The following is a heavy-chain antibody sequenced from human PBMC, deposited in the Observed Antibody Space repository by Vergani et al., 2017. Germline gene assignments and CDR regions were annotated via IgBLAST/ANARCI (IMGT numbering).Heavy chain of an antibody. CDR2: IYSGGST. Sequence: EVQLVESGGGLIQPGGSLRLSCAASGFTVSSNYMSWVRQAPGKGLEWVSVIYSGGSTYYADSVKGRFTTSRDNSKNTLYLQMNSLRAEDTAVYYCARVDYDFWPYMDVLGKGTTVTVSS. CDR3: ARVDYDFWPYMDV. CDR1: GFTVSSNY. J-gene: IGHJ6*03. D-gene: IGHD3-3*01. V-gene: IGHV3-53*01.